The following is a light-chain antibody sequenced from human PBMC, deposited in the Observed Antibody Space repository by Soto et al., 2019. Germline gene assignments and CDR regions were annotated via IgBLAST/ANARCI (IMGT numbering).Light chain of an antibody. J-gene: IGKJ5*01. V-gene: IGKV1-33*01. CDR2: HAS. CDR1: QNITNN. CDR3: QQYYGLPPLT. Sequence: DIQMTQSPSSLSASIGDRVSITCQASQNITNNLSWCQQKPGKAPNLLIYHASKLAKGVTSRFSGSGSGTDFSFIITSLQREDLATYYCQQYYGLPPLTFGQGTRLEIK.